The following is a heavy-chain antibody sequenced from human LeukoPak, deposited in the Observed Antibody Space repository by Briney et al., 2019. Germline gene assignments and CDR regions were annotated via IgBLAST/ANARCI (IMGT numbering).Heavy chain of an antibody. CDR1: GGTFSSYA. D-gene: IGHD3-22*01. V-gene: IGHV1-69*04. Sequence: ASVKVSCKASGGTFSSYAISWVRQAPGQGLEWMGRIIPILGIANYAQKLQGRVTITADKSTSTAYMELSSLRSEDTAVYYCAAGPNYYDSSGYYYAFDIWGQGTMVTVSS. CDR3: AAGPNYYDSSGYYYAFDI. J-gene: IGHJ3*02. CDR2: IIPILGIA.